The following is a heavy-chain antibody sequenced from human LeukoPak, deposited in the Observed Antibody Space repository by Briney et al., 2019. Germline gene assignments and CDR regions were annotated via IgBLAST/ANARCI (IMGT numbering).Heavy chain of an antibody. CDR3: TRLGGGSPDLIIVPGVNKLKWYDP. CDR2: ISGSGTST. J-gene: IGHJ5*02. CDR1: GFTFSSCA. V-gene: IGHV3-23*01. Sequence: GGSLRLSCAASGFTFSSCAMSWVRQAPGKGLEWVSGISGSGTSTYYADSVEGRFTISRDNSKNTLYLQMNSLKIEDTALYHCTRLGGGSPDLIIVPGVNKLKWYDPWGQGTLVTVSS. D-gene: IGHD2-2*01.